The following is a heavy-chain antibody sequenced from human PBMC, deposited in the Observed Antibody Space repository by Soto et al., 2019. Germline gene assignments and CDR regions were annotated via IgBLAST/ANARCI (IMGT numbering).Heavy chain of an antibody. CDR3: ATFGDSVYYYYYVMEG. D-gene: IGHD4-17*01. CDR1: GGSISSSNC. J-gene: IGHJ6*02. Sequence: SETLSLPCAVSGGSISSSNCWSWVRQPPGKGLEWIGEIYHSVSTNYNPSLKRRVTISVDKSKNQFSLKLSSVTAADTAVYYCATFGDSVYYYYYVMEGLGRVTTITVCS. V-gene: IGHV4-4*02. CDR2: IYHSVST.